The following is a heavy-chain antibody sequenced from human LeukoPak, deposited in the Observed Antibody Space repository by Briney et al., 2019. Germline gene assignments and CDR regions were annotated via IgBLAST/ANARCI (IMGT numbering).Heavy chain of an antibody. CDR3: ARGPYSSGWYLPYYYYMDV. CDR1: GGSISSYY. J-gene: IGHJ6*03. CDR2: IYFSGST. V-gene: IGHV4-59*01. Sequence: PSETLSLTCTVSGGSISSYYWTWIRQPPGKGLEWIGYIYFSGSTNYNPSLKNRVTFSVDTSKNQFSLNLSSVTAADTAVYYCARGPYSSGWYLPYYYYMDVWGKGTTVTVSS. D-gene: IGHD6-19*01.